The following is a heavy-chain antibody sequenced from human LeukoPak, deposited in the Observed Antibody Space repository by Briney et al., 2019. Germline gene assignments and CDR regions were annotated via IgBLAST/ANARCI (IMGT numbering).Heavy chain of an antibody. CDR2: IXXRADGEXT. Sequence: GGSLRLSCAASGXTFINAWXSXVXXAPXXXXXXVGRIXXRADGEXTDXXAPVKGRFTISRDNSKNTLQTNSLKIEDTAVYYCTTEYEGSGSAFDIWGQGTMVTVSS. J-gene: IGHJ3*02. V-gene: IGHV3-15*01. D-gene: IGHD1-26*01. CDR3: TTEYEGSGSAFDI. CDR1: GXTFINAW.